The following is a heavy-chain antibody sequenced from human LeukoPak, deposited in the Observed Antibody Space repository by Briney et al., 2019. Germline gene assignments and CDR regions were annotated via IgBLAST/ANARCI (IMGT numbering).Heavy chain of an antibody. D-gene: IGHD3-3*01. V-gene: IGHV4-61*08. CDR2: IYYSGST. Sequence: SETLSLTCTVSGGSISSGGYYWSWIRQHPGKGLEWIGYIYYSGSTNYNPSLKSRVTISVDKSKNQFSLKLSSVTAADTAVYYCARGYYDFWSGYYTYYFDYWGQGTLVTVSS. CDR1: GGSISSGGYY. CDR3: ARGYYDFWSGYYTYYFDY. J-gene: IGHJ4*02.